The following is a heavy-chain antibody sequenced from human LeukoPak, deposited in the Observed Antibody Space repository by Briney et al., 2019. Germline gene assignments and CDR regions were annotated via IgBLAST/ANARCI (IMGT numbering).Heavy chain of an antibody. D-gene: IGHD2-15*01. CDR3: ATPQLSCSGGSCYSGPFDY. CDR1: GGSISSSSYY. Sequence: SETLSLTCTVSGGSISSSSYYWGWIRQPPGKGLGWIGSIYYSGSTYYNPSLKSRVTISVDTSKNQFSLRLSSVTAADTAVYYCATPQLSCSGGSCYSGPFDYWGQGTVVTVSS. J-gene: IGHJ4*02. CDR2: IYYSGST. V-gene: IGHV4-39*07.